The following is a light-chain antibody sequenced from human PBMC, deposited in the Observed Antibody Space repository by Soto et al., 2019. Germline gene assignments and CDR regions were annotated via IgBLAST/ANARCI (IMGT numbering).Light chain of an antibody. J-gene: IGKJ4*01. CDR2: GAS. CDR1: QSVSSN. Sequence: EIVMTQSPATLSVYPGETATLSCRASQSVSSNLAWYQQKPGQAPRLLIYGASTRATGIPARFSGSGSGTEFTLTISGLQSEDFAVYYCQQYGNWPPITFGGGTKVDI. CDR3: QQYGNWPPIT. V-gene: IGKV3-15*01.